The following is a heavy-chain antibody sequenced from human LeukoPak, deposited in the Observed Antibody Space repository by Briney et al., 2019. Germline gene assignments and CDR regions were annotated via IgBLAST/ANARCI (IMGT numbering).Heavy chain of an antibody. J-gene: IGHJ5*02. CDR3: ARAPIVVVPAAIFSWFDP. Sequence: GASVKVSCKASGYTFTGNYMHWVRQAPGQGLEWMGGIIPIFGTANYAQKFQGRVTITADKSTSTAYMELSSLRSEDTAVYYCARAPIVVVPAAIFSWFDPWGQGTLVTVSS. CDR2: IIPIFGTA. D-gene: IGHD2-2*01. CDR1: GYTFTGNY. V-gene: IGHV1-69*06.